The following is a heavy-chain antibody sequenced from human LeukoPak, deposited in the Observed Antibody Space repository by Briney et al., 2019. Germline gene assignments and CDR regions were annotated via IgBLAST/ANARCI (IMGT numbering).Heavy chain of an antibody. J-gene: IGHJ4*02. CDR3: ARAPGGNPTTHYFDY. Sequence: SETLSLTCAVSGGSISSSNWWSWVRQHPGKGLEWIAYIYSSGGTYYNPSLKSRVTISLDTSKNQFSLKLSSVTAADTAVYYCARAPGGNPTTHYFDYWGQGTLVTVSS. V-gene: IGHV4-4*02. CDR2: IYSSGGT. D-gene: IGHD1-14*01. CDR1: GGSISSSNW.